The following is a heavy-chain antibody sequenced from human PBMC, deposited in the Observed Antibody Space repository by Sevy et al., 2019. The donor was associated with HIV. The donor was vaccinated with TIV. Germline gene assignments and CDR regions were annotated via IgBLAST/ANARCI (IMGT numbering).Heavy chain of an antibody. CDR3: ARCQWHYSIDY. J-gene: IGHJ4*02. CDR1: GFTFNTYS. Sequence: GGSLRLSCAASGFTFNTYSLIWVRQTPGKGLEWLSFIGTAAGVTYYADSVKGRFTISRDNAKNSLYLQMNSLRDEDTAVYYCARCQWHYSIDYCGQGTLVTVSS. V-gene: IGHV3-48*02. CDR2: IGTAAGVT. D-gene: IGHD2-21*01.